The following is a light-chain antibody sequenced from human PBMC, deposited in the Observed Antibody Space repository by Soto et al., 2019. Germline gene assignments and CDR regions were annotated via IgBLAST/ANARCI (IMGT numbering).Light chain of an antibody. V-gene: IGKV4-1*01. Sequence: DIVMTQSPDSLAVSLGERATINCRSSRSVLFTSNDKRFVAWYQQKPGQPPKLLINWASTREPGVPDRFSGSGSGTEFTLNINSLQAEDVATYYGQQFFYFPTCGQGTKV. CDR1: RSVLFTSNDKRF. J-gene: IGKJ1*01. CDR3: QQFFYFPT. CDR2: WAS.